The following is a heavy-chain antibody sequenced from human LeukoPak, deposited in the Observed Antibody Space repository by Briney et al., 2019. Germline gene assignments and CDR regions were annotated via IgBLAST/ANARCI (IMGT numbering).Heavy chain of an antibody. J-gene: IGHJ4*02. CDR1: GGTFSSYA. D-gene: IGHD2-2*01. Sequence: ASVKVSCKASGGTFSSYAISWVRQAPGQGLEWMGGVIPIFGTANYAQKFQGRVTITADESTSTAYMELSSLRSEDTAVYYCASGGVVPAALPHSDYWGQGTLVTVSS. V-gene: IGHV1-69*13. CDR3: ASGGVVPAALPHSDY. CDR2: VIPIFGTA.